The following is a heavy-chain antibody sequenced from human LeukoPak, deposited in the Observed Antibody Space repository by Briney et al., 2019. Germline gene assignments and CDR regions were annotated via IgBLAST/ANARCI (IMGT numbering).Heavy chain of an antibody. J-gene: IGHJ5*02. V-gene: IGHV1-2*02. CDR3: AGGEYGSGFYP. Sequence: ASVNVSCIPSGYTFTGYYLYSGAQAPGQGLEWVGWVNPNSGDTNYAQKFQGRVTMTRDTSISTAYMELNRLRSDDTAVYYCAGGEYGSGFYPWGQGTLLTVSS. CDR1: GYTFTGYY. D-gene: IGHD4-17*01. CDR2: VNPNSGDT.